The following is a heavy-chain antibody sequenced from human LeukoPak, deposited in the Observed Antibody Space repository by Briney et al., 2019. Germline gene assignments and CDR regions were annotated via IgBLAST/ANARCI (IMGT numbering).Heavy chain of an antibody. CDR3: AKEGGYSYGTFDY. Sequence: GGSLRLSGAASGFTFSSYGMHWVRQAPGKGLEWVAVISYDGSNKYYADSVKGRFTISRDNSKNTLYLQMNSLRAEDTAVYYCAKEGGYSYGTFDYWGQGTLVTVSS. D-gene: IGHD5-18*01. V-gene: IGHV3-30*18. CDR2: ISYDGSNK. CDR1: GFTFSSYG. J-gene: IGHJ4*02.